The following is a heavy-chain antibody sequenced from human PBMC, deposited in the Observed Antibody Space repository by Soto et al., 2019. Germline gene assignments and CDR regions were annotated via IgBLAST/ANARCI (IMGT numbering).Heavy chain of an antibody. CDR3: ARVGVFFWGPSDY. CDR2: ITSSGETI. CDR1: GFRFSDDF. D-gene: IGHD3-16*01. V-gene: IGHV3-11*01. J-gene: IGHJ4*02. Sequence: PGESLRLSCSASGFRFSDDFMTWIRQPPGKGLETVSYITSSGETIYHADSVKGRFTISRDNARNSLFLDMNGLRVEDTAVYYCARVGVFFWGPSDYWGPGTLVTVSS.